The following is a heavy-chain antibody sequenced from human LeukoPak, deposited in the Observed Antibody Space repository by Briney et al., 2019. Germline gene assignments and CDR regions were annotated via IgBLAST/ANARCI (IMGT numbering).Heavy chain of an antibody. CDR3: ARAVATIRFLEWLLDAFDI. Sequence: GGSLRLSCAASGFTFSSYSMNWVRQAPGKGLEWVSSISSSSSYIYYADSVKGRFTISRDNAKNSLYLQMNSLRAEDTAVYYCARAVATIRFLEWLLDAFDIWGLGTMVTVSS. V-gene: IGHV3-21*01. D-gene: IGHD3-3*01. CDR2: ISSSSSYI. J-gene: IGHJ3*02. CDR1: GFTFSSYS.